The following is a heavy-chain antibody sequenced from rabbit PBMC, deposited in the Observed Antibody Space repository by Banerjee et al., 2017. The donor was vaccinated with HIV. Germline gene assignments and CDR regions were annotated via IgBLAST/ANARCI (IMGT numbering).Heavy chain of an antibody. V-gene: IGHV1S45*01. J-gene: IGHJ2*01. CDR1: GLSFSTNYW. D-gene: IGHD1-1*01. Sequence: QEQLEESGGDLVKPEGSLTLTCTASGLSFSTNYWICWVRQAPGKGLEWIACINTSSGNTVYATWAKGRFTISKTSSTTVTLQMTSLTAADTATYFCARVYDSSSVYTSGAFDPWGQGTLVTVS. CDR3: ARVYDSSSVYTSGAFDP. CDR2: INTSSGNT.